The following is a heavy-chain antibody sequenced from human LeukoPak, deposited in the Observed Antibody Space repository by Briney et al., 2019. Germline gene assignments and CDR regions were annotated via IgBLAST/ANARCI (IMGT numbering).Heavy chain of an antibody. CDR2: IKQDDNER. V-gene: IGHV3-7*03. D-gene: IGHD3-10*01. CDR3: AKEYASGSYQGFDY. J-gene: IGHJ4*02. Sequence: GGSLRLSCAASGFTFSNAWMSWVRQAPGKGLEWVANIKQDDNERFYVDSVRGRFTISRDNAKNLLYLQMYSLRAGDTAVYYCAKEYASGSYQGFDYWGQGTLVTVSS. CDR1: GFTFSNAW.